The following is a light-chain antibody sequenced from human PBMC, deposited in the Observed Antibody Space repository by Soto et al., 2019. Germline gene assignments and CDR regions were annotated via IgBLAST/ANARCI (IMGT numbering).Light chain of an antibody. CDR2: DTT. V-gene: IGLV7-46*01. CDR3: LLHYNGARV. CDR1: TGAVTSGHS. Sequence: QAVVTQEPSLTVSPGGTVILTCGSSTGAVTSGHSPYWFQQKPGQAPRTLIYDTTNKHSWTPARFSGSLLGGKGALTLSGAQPDDEADYYFLLHYNGARVFGGGTKVTVL. J-gene: IGLJ3*02.